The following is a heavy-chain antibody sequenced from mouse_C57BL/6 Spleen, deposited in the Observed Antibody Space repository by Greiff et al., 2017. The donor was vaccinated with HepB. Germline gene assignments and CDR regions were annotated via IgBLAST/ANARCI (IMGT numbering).Heavy chain of an antibody. D-gene: IGHD4-1*01. J-gene: IGHJ1*03. CDR2: ISNGGGST. V-gene: IGHV5-12*01. CDR1: GFTFSDYY. Sequence: EVKLVESGGGLVQPGGSLKLSCAASGFTFSDYYMYWVRQTPEKRLEWVAYISNGGGSTYYPDTVKGRFTISRDNAKNTLYLQMSRLKSEDTAMYYCASPLNWDWYFDVWGTGTTVTVSS. CDR3: ASPLNWDWYFDV.